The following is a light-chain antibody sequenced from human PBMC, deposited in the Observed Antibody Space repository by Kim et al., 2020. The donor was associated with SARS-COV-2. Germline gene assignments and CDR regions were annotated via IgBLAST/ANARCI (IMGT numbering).Light chain of an antibody. CDR3: AAWDDSLSGWV. CDR1: SSNIGSIY. Sequence: GQRGTISCSGYSSNIGSIYVYWYQQLPGTAPKLLIYRNNQRPSGVPDRFSGSKSGTSASLAISGLRSEDEADYYCAAWDDSLSGWVFGGGTQLTVL. J-gene: IGLJ3*02. V-gene: IGLV1-47*01. CDR2: RNN.